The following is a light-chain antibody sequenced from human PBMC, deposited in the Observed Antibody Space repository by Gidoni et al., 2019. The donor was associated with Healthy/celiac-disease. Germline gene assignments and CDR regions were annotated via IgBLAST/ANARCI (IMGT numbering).Light chain of an antibody. CDR2: LGS. Sequence: DIVMTQSPLSLPVTPGEPASISCRSSQSLLHSNGYNYLDWYLQKPGQSPQLLIYLGSNRASGVPDRCSGSGSGTDFTLKISRVEAEDVGVYYCMQALQTPPTFGGXTKVEIK. CDR1: QSLLHSNGYNY. J-gene: IGKJ4*01. V-gene: IGKV2-28*01. CDR3: MQALQTPPT.